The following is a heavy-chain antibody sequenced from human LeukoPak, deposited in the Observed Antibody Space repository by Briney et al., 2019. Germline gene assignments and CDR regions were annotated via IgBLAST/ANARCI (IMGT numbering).Heavy chain of an antibody. CDR1: GGTFSSYA. CDR2: IFPILGIA. V-gene: IGHV1-69*04. CDR3: ARDLGATGTYYYYGMDV. D-gene: IGHD5-12*01. Sequence: SVKVSCKASGGTFSSYAISWVRQAPGQGLEWMGRIFPILGIANYAQKFQGQVTIPADTPTSTAYMELSSLRSEDTAVYYCARDLGATGTYYYYGMDVWGQGTTVTVSS. J-gene: IGHJ6*02.